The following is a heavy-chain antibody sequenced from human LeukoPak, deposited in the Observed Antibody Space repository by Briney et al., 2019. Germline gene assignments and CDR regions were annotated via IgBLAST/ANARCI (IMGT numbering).Heavy chain of an antibody. D-gene: IGHD6-19*01. CDR1: GFTFNNNY. CDR3: AREDVGSSGWYGFDY. Sequence: GGSLRLSCAASGFTFNNNYMSWVRQAPGEGLEWVSIFYNGGNTYYADSVKGRFTISSDKSKNTLYLQMNSLRVEDTAVYYCAREDVGSSGWYGFDYWGQGTLVTVSS. V-gene: IGHV3-66*02. CDR2: FYNGGNT. J-gene: IGHJ4*02.